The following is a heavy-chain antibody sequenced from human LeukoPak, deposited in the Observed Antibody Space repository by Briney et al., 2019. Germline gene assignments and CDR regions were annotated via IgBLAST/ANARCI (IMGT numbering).Heavy chain of an antibody. CDR2: IYYSGST. CDR1: GGSISSYY. J-gene: IGHJ4*02. Sequence: SETLSLTCTVSGGSISSYYWSWIRQPPGKGLEWIGYIYYSGSTNYNPSLKSRVIISVDTSKNQFSLKLSSVTAADTAVYYCARGNYDILTGYYPSDYWGQGTLVTVSS. CDR3: ARGNYDILTGYYPSDY. D-gene: IGHD3-9*01. V-gene: IGHV4-59*08.